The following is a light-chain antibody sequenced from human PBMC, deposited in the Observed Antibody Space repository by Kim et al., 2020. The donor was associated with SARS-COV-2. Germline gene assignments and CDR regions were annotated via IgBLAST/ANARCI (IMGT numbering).Light chain of an antibody. CDR1: NIGGND. J-gene: IGLJ1*01. Sequence: GVIATISGRRNNIGGNDVYWYQQKPGTAPELVIYCNNDRPSGIPDRFSGSKSGNTATLAISRVGAEDEADYYCAAWDAGIDHCVFGAGTKVTVL. V-gene: IGLV3-21*01. CDR2: CNN. CDR3: AAWDAGIDHCV.